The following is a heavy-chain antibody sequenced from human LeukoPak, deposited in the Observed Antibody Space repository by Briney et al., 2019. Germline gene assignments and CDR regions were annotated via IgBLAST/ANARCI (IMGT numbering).Heavy chain of an antibody. V-gene: IGHV3-23*01. CDR2: ISGSGGST. D-gene: IGHD2-2*01. Sequence: GGSLRLPCAASGFTFSSYAMSWVRQAPGKGLEWVSAISGSGGSTYYADSVKGRFTISRDNSKNTLYLQMNSLRAEDTAVYYCAKDLEWGSVWGPYQLLSGALFDYWGQGTLVTVSS. CDR3: AKDLEWGSVWGPYQLLSGALFDY. CDR1: GFTFSSYA. J-gene: IGHJ4*02.